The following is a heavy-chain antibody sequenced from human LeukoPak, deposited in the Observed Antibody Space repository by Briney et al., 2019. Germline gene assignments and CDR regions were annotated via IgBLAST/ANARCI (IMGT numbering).Heavy chain of an antibody. CDR2: IKQDGSEK. CDR1: GFTFSSYW. CDR3: ARAYSMVRGVKGGY. Sequence: GGSLRLSCAASGFTFSSYWMSWVRQAPGKGLEWVANIKQDGSEKYYVDSVKGRFTISRDNAKNSLYLQMNSLRAEDTAVYYCARAYSMVRGVKGGYWGQGTLVTVSS. V-gene: IGHV3-7*01. D-gene: IGHD3-10*01. J-gene: IGHJ4*02.